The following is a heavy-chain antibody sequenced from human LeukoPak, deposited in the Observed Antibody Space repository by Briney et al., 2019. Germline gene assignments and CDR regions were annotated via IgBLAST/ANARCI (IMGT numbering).Heavy chain of an antibody. V-gene: IGHV1-2*02. CDR3: ARDYSSSSAYYYYYYMDV. D-gene: IGHD6-6*01. Sequence: ASVKVSCKASGYTFTGYYMHWVRQAPGQGLEWMGWINPNSGGTNYAQKLQGRVTMTRDTSISTAYMELSRLRSDDTAVYYCARDYSSSSAYYYYYYMDVWGKGTTVTVSS. J-gene: IGHJ6*03. CDR1: GYTFTGYY. CDR2: INPNSGGT.